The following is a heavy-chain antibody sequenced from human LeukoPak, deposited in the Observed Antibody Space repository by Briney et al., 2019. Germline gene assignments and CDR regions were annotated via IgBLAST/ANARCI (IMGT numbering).Heavy chain of an antibody. J-gene: IGHJ6*02. V-gene: IGHV4-34*01. CDR3: ARGRLDFWSGYYHYGMDV. CDR1: GGSISSYY. D-gene: IGHD3-3*01. CDR2: INHSGST. Sequence: SETLSLTCTVSGGSISSYYWSWIRQPPGKGLEWIGEINHSGSTNYNPSLKSRVTISVDTSKNQFSLKLSSVTAADTAVYYCARGRLDFWSGYYHYGMDVWGQGTTVTVSS.